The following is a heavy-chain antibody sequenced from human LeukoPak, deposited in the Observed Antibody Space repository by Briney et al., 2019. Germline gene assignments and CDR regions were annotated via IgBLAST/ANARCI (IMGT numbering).Heavy chain of an antibody. Sequence: PGGSLRLSCVASGFTFSSYAVHWVRQAPGKGLEWVAFIGYDGTTTNYADSVKGRFTISRDNSKNTLCLQMNTLRAEDTAVYYCAKALYTSGFGEVFDYWGQGTLVTVSS. CDR2: IGYDGTTT. CDR1: GFTFSSYA. V-gene: IGHV3-30*02. D-gene: IGHD3-16*02. CDR3: AKALYTSGFGEVFDY. J-gene: IGHJ4*02.